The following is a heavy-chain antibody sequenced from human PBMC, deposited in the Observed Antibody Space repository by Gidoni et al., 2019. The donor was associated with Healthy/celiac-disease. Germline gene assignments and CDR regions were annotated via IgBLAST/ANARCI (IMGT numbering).Heavy chain of an antibody. CDR3: ARDGAVPPNTYYYDSSSYYYGMDV. CDR1: GGTFSSYA. Sequence: QVQLVQSGAEVKKPGSSVKVSCKASGGTFSSYAISWVRQAPGQGLEWMGGIIPIFGTANYAQKFQGRVTITADESTSTAYMELSSLRSEDTAVYYCARDGAVPPNTYYYDSSSYYYGMDVWGQGTTVTVSS. CDR2: IIPIFGTA. J-gene: IGHJ6*02. D-gene: IGHD3-22*01. V-gene: IGHV1-69*01.